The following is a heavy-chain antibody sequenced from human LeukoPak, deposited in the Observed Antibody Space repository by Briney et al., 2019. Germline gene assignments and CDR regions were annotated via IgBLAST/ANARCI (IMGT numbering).Heavy chain of an antibody. J-gene: IGHJ4*02. CDR1: GGSISSGSYY. CDR3: ARDIVGVSGSYYKPLDY. D-gene: IGHD3-10*01. V-gene: IGHV4-61*02. CDR2: IYTSGST. Sequence: SETLSLTCTVSGGSISSGSYYWSWIRQPAGKGLEWIGRIYTSGSTNYNPSLKSRVTISVDTSKNQFSLKLSSVTAADTAVYYCARDIVGVSGSYYKPLDYWGQGTLVTVSS.